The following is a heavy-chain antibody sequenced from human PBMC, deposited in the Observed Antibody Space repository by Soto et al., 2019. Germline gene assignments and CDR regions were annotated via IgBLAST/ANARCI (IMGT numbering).Heavy chain of an antibody. J-gene: IGHJ6*02. CDR3: ARDIVVVPAAIPISYHYGMHX. V-gene: IGHV1-18*04. D-gene: IGHD2-2*01. CDR2: ISAYNGNT. Sequence: ASGKVSYKSSGYTFTSYGISWVRQAPGQGLEWMGCISAYNGNTNYAKKLQGRVTMTTDTSTSKSYMELRSLRSDDTAVYYCARDIVVVPAAIPISYHYGMHXWGQVTTFTVS. CDR1: GYTFTSYG.